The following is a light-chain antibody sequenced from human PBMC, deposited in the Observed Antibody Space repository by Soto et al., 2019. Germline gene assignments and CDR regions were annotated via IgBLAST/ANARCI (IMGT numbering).Light chain of an antibody. V-gene: IGLV2-8*01. CDR1: SSDVGGYNY. CDR2: EVN. CDR3: SSYAGSSNV. J-gene: IGLJ1*01. Sequence: QSALTQPPSASGSPGQSVAISCTGTSSDVGGYNYVSWYQQHPGKAPKLMIYEVNKRPSGVPDRFSGSKSGNTASLTVSGLQAEDEADYYCSSYAGSSNVFGTGTKDAV.